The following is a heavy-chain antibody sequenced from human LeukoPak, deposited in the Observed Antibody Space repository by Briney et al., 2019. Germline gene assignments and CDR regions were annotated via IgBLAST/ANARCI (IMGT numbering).Heavy chain of an antibody. D-gene: IGHD2-21*02. Sequence: TGGSLRLSCAASGFTFSSYSMNWVRQAPGKGLEWVSSISSSSSYIYYADSVKGRFTISRDNAKNSLYLQMNSLRAEDTAVYYCARDYCGGDCYFSDYWGQGTLVTVPS. CDR2: ISSSSSYI. CDR1: GFTFSSYS. J-gene: IGHJ4*02. CDR3: ARDYCGGDCYFSDY. V-gene: IGHV3-21*01.